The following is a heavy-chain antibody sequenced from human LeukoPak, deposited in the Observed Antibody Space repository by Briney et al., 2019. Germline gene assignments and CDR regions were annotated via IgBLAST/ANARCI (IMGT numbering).Heavy chain of an antibody. V-gene: IGHV4-59*01. CDR1: GGSISSYY. CDR3: ARVKVSSGWFEGFDY. Sequence: SETLSLTCTVSGGSISSYYWSWIRQPPGKGLEWIGYIYYSGSTNYNPSLKSRVTISVDTSKNQFSLKLSSVTAADTAVYYCARVKVSSGWFEGFDYWGQGTLVTVSS. D-gene: IGHD6-19*01. CDR2: IYYSGST. J-gene: IGHJ4*02.